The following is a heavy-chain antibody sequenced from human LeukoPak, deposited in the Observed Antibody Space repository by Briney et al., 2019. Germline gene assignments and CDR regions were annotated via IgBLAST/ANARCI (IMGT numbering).Heavy chain of an antibody. D-gene: IGHD5-12*01. CDR2: ISGRGGDT. Sequence: GGSLRLSCTASGFTFSSYAMSWVRQAPGKGLEWVSAISGRGGDTYYAHPVKGRFTISRDNSKNTLYLQMNSLRAEDTAVYYCARRAVDCSDPWGQGTLVTVSS. J-gene: IGHJ5*02. CDR1: GFTFSSYA. CDR3: ARRAVDCSDP. V-gene: IGHV3-23*01.